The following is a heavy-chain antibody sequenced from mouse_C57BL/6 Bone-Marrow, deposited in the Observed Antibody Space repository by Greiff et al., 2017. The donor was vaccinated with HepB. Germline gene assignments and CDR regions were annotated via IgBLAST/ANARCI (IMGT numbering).Heavy chain of an antibody. D-gene: IGHD2-5*01. CDR1: GFTFSNYW. J-gene: IGHJ2*01. CDR3: TDYSTSGDYFDY. V-gene: IGHV6-3*01. CDR2: IRLKSDNYAT. Sequence: EVKVEESGGGLVQPGGSMKLSCVASGFTFSNYWMNWVRQSPEKGLEWVAQIRLKSDNYATHYAESVKGRFTISRDDSKSSVYLQMNNLRAEDTGIYYCTDYSTSGDYFDYWGQGTTLTVSS.